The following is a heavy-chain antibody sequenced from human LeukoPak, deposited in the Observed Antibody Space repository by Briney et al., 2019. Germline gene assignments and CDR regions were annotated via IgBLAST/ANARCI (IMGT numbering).Heavy chain of an antibody. CDR3: ARDSRGAFDI. CDR1: GYTFTGYY. CDR2: ISAYNGNT. Sequence: ASVKVSCKASGYTFTGYYMHWVRQAPGQGLEWMGWISAYNGNTNYAQKLQGRVTMTTDTSTSTAYMELRSLRSDDTAVYYCARDSRGAFDIWGQGTMVTVSS. J-gene: IGHJ3*02. V-gene: IGHV1-18*04.